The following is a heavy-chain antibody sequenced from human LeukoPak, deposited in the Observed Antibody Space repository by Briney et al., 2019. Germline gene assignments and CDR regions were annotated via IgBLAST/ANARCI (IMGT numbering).Heavy chain of an antibody. D-gene: IGHD3-10*02. CDR2: ISSSGSNI. V-gene: IGHV3-48*03. CDR1: GFTFSSYE. J-gene: IGHJ6*02. CDR3: AELGISMIGGV. Sequence: GGSLRLSCAASGFTFSSYEMNWVRQAPGKGLEWVSYISSSGSNIYYAGSVKGRFTISRDNDKNSLYLQINRLRAEATAVYYCAELGISMIGGVWGQGTTVTISS.